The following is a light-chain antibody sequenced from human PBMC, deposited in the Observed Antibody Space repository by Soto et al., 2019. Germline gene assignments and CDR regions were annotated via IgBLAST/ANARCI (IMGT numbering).Light chain of an antibody. CDR1: NSDSGVYNT. CDR2: EDS. CDR3: CSYAGSSNWV. V-gene: IGLV2-23*01. Sequence: QSVLTQPASMSGSPGQSITISCASSNSDSGVYNTVSWYQQHPGKAPKLMIYEDSKRPSGVSNRFSGSKSGNTASLTISGLQAEDEADYYCCSYAGSSNWVFGGGTKLTVL. J-gene: IGLJ3*02.